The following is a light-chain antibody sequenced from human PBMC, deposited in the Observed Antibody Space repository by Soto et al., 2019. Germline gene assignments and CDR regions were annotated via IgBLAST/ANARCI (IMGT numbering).Light chain of an antibody. CDR3: QQYNNWPGT. Sequence: EIVMTQSPATLSVSPGERATLSCRASQSVSSNLAWYQQKPGQAPRLLIYGASTRATGIPARFSGSGSGTVFTLTIRSLQSEDFAVYYCQQYNNWPGTFGPGTKVDIK. CDR2: GAS. J-gene: IGKJ3*01. CDR1: QSVSSN. V-gene: IGKV3-15*01.